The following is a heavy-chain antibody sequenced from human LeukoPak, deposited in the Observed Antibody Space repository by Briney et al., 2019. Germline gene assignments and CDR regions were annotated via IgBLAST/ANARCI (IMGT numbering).Heavy chain of an antibody. D-gene: IGHD3-3*01. CDR2: IKQDGSEK. CDR1: GFTFSSYW. Sequence: HPGGSLRLSCAASGFTFSSYWMSWVRQAPGKGLEWVANIKQDGSEKYYVDSVKGRFTISRDNAKNSLYLLMNSLRAEDTAVYYCARDRPTGASRLFVVQWGQGTLVTVSS. J-gene: IGHJ4*02. CDR3: ARDRPTGASRLFVVQ. V-gene: IGHV3-7*01.